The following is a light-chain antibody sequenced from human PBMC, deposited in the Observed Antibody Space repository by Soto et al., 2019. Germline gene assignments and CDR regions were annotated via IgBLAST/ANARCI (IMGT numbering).Light chain of an antibody. J-gene: IGLJ2*01. V-gene: IGLV2-14*03. CDR1: RNDIGAYNY. CDR2: DVS. Sequence: QSVLTQPASVSGSPGQSSTIPCQGTRNDIGAYNYVSWYQQHPGKVPKLMIFDVSYRPSGISDRFSGSKSGNTASLTISGLQPEDEADYYCSSYGASSTLFGGGTKLTVL. CDR3: SSYGASSTL.